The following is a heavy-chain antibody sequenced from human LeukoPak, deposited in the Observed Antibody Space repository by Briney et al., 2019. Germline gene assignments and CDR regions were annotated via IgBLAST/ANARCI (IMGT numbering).Heavy chain of an antibody. CDR3: ARVRKSKGYCSGGSCSYFDY. CDR1: GGSFSGYY. CDR2: INHSGST. Sequence: SETLSLTCAVYGGSFSGYYWSWIRQPPGKGLEWIGEINHSGSTNYNPSLKSRVTISVDTSKNQFSLKLSSVTAADTAVYYCARVRKSKGYCSGGSCSYFDYWGQGTLVTVSS. J-gene: IGHJ4*02. V-gene: IGHV4-34*01. D-gene: IGHD2-15*01.